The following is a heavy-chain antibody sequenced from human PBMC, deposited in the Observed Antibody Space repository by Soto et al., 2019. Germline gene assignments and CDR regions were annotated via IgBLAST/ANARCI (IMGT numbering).Heavy chain of an antibody. D-gene: IGHD1-7*01. Sequence: QVQLVQSGAEVKKPGSSVKVSCKASGGTFSSYTISWVRQAPGQGLEWMGRIIPILGIANYAQKFQGRVTITADKSTSTAYMELSSLRSEDTAVYYCARGPHPGPLSITGTTIHFDYWGQGTLVTVSS. CDR2: IIPILGIA. V-gene: IGHV1-69*02. CDR1: GGTFSSYT. CDR3: ARGPHPGPLSITGTTIHFDY. J-gene: IGHJ4*02.